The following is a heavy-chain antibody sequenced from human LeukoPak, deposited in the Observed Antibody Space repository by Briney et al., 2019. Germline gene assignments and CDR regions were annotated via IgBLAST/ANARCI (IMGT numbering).Heavy chain of an antibody. Sequence: PGGSLRLSCAASGFTFSSYAMSWVRQAPGKGLEWVSAISGSGGSTYYADSVKGRFTISRDNSKNTLYLQMNSLRAEDTAVYYCANQPGYGSGSYYNRGADYWGQGTLVTVSS. D-gene: IGHD3-10*01. CDR2: ISGSGGST. V-gene: IGHV3-23*01. CDR3: ANQPGYGSGSYYNRGADY. J-gene: IGHJ4*02. CDR1: GFTFSSYA.